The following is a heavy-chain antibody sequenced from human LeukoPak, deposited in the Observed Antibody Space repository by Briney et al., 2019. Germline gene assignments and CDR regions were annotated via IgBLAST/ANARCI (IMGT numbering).Heavy chain of an antibody. Sequence: PGGSLRLSCAASGFTFDDYAMHWVRQAPGKGLEWVSGISWNSGSIGYADSVKGRFTISRDNAKNSLYLQMNSLRAEDTAVYYCARDSGIVVVVAANYAFDIWGQGTMVTVSS. CDR1: GFTFDDYA. CDR2: ISWNSGSI. J-gene: IGHJ3*02. CDR3: ARDSGIVVVVAANYAFDI. V-gene: IGHV3-9*01. D-gene: IGHD2-15*01.